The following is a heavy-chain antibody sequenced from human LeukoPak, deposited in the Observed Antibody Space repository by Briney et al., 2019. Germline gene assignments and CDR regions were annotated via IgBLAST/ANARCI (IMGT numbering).Heavy chain of an antibody. CDR3: ARASGPFDY. J-gene: IGHJ4*02. D-gene: IGHD1-26*01. CDR2: SSGSDDPT. V-gene: IGHV3-23*01. Sequence: GGSLGLSCEVSGFPFSNYAISWVRQAPGKGLEWVSGSSGSDDPTYYADSVKGRFTISRDNSKNTLYLQMNSLRAEDTAVYYCARASGPFDYWGQGTLVTVSS. CDR1: GFPFSNYA.